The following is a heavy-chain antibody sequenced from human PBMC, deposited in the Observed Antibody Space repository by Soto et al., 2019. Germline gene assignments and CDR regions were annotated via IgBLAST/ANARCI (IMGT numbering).Heavy chain of an antibody. V-gene: IGHV4-59*02. J-gene: IGHJ5*02. Sequence: SETLSLTCAVSNGSVSSYYWSWIRQPPGKGLEWIGYIYYSGRTNYNPSLKSRVTVSVDTSRNQFFLTLRSVSAADSAVYHCGREGGETWDYEASWGQGTPVTVSS. CDR1: NGSVSSYY. D-gene: IGHD1-7*01. CDR3: GREGGETWDYEAS. CDR2: IYYSGRT.